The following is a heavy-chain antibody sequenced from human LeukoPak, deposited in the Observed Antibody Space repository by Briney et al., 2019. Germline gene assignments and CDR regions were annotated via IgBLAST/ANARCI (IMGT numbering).Heavy chain of an antibody. V-gene: IGHV3-30-3*01. CDR3: ARGPYDFWSASWFDP. D-gene: IGHD3-3*01. Sequence: GRSLRLSCAASGFTFSDYAMHWVRQAPGKGLEWVAVISYDGSNKYYADSVKGRFTISRDNSKNTLYLQMNSPRPEDTAVYYCARGPYDFWSASWFDPWGQGTLVTVSS. CDR1: GFTFSDYA. CDR2: ISYDGSNK. J-gene: IGHJ5*02.